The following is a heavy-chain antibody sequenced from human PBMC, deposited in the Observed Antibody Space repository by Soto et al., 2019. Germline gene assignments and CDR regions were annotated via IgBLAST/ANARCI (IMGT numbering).Heavy chain of an antibody. Sequence: PSETLSLTCAVYGGSFSGYYWSWICRPQGKGLECIGEINHSGSTNYKPSLKSRVTISVDTSKNQFSLKLSSVTAADTAVYYCARIAAPHTPERGYSGYDHFDYWGQGTLVTVSS. V-gene: IGHV4-34*01. J-gene: IGHJ4*02. CDR2: INHSGST. CDR3: ARIAAPHTPERGYSGYDHFDY. D-gene: IGHD5-12*01. CDR1: GGSFSGYY.